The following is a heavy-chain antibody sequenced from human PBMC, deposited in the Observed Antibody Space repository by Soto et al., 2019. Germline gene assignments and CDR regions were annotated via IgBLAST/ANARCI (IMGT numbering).Heavy chain of an antibody. CDR2: IYPGDSDT. Sequence: PGESLKISCKGSGYSFTNYWIGWVRQMPGKGLEWMGIIYPGDSDTRYSPSFQGQVSISADKSISTAYLQWSSLKASDTAMYYCARQYRSSTSCYKGMDVWGQGTTVTVSS. V-gene: IGHV5-51*01. D-gene: IGHD2-2*02. J-gene: IGHJ6*02. CDR1: GYSFTNYW. CDR3: ARQYRSSTSCYKGMDV.